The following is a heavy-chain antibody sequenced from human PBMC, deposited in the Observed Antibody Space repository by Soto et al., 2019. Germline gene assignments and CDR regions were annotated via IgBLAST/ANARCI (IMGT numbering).Heavy chain of an antibody. J-gene: IGHJ5*02. D-gene: IGHD3-3*01. CDR1: GASISSYF. Sequence: PSETLSLTCTVSGASISSYFWTWIRQPAGKGLDWIGRISTSGTTNYNPSPKSRVTMSVDTSKNQFSLRLSSVTAADTAIYYCATRITVFGLLIPPFDPWGQGTQVTVSS. CDR2: ISTSGTT. V-gene: IGHV4-4*07. CDR3: ATRITVFGLLIPPFDP.